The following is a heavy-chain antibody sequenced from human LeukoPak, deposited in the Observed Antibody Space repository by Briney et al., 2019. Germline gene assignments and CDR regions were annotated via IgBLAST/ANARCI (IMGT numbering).Heavy chain of an antibody. D-gene: IGHD5-18*01. CDR3: AKGGAAMVTGDY. V-gene: IGHV3-43*02. CDR2: ISGDGGNT. Sequence: GGSLRLSCAASGFTFDEYAMYWVRQAPGKGLEWVSLISGDGGNTYYADSVKGRFTISRDNSKNSLYLQMNSLRTEDTALYYCAKGGAAMVTGDYWGQGTLVTVSS. J-gene: IGHJ4*02. CDR1: GFTFDEYA.